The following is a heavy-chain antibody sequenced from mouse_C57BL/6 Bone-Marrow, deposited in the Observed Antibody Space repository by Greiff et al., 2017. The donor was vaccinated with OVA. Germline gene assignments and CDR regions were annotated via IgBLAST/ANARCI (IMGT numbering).Heavy chain of an antibody. CDR2: INPYNGDT. D-gene: IGHD1-1*01. V-gene: IGHV1-20*01. J-gene: IGHJ2*01. Sequence: EVKLMESGPELVKPGDSVKISCKASGYSFTGYFMNWVMQSHGKSLEWIGRINPYNGDTFYNQKFKGKATLTVDKSSSTAHMELRSLTSEDSAVYYCAGDTVAPFDYWGQGTTLTVSS. CDR1: GYSFTGYF. CDR3: AGDTVAPFDY.